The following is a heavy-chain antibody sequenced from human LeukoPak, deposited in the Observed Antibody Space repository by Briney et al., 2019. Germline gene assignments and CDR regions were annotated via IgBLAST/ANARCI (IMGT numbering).Heavy chain of an antibody. CDR1: GGSISSGGYY. D-gene: IGHD3-22*01. CDR3: ARGGPRYYYDSRPGLADP. J-gene: IGHJ5*02. V-gene: IGHV4-31*03. CDR2: IYYSGST. Sequence: MSSQTLSLTCTVSGGSISSGGYYWSWIRQHPGKGLEWIGYIYYSGSTYYNPSLKSRVTISVDTSKNQFSLKLSSVTAADTAVYYCARGGPRYYYDSRPGLADPWGQGTLVTVSS.